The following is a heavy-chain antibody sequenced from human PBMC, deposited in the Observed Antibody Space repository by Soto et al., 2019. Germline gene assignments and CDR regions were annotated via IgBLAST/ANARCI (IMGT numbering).Heavy chain of an antibody. CDR1: GFTFSSYG. CDR2: IWYDGSNK. Sequence: QVQLVESGGGVVQPGRSLRLSCAASGFTFSSYGMHWVRQAPGKGLEWVAVIWYDGSNKYYADSVKGRFTISRDNSKNTLYLQMNSLRAEDTAVYYCAREVWVAGTPDTKGRDYWGQGTLVTVSS. D-gene: IGHD6-19*01. CDR3: AREVWVAGTPDTKGRDY. V-gene: IGHV3-33*01. J-gene: IGHJ4*02.